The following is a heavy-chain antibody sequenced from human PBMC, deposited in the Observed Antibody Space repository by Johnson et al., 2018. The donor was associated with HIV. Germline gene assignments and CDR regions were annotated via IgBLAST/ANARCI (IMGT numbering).Heavy chain of an antibody. V-gene: IGHV3-23*04. CDR3: ASDGGSYPGGAFDI. D-gene: IGHD1-26*01. CDR2: ISGSGGSP. Sequence: VQLVAFGGGVVRPGGSLRLSCAASGFTFSSYAMSWVRQAPGKGLEWVSAISGSGGSPYYADSVKGRFTISRDNSKNTLYLQMNSLRAEDTAVYYCASDGGSYPGGAFDIWGQGTMVTVSS. CDR1: GFTFSSYA. J-gene: IGHJ3*02.